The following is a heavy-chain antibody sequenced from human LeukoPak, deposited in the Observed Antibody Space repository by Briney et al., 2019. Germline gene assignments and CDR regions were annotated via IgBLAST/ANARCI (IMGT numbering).Heavy chain of an antibody. V-gene: IGHV3-7*01. D-gene: IGHD3-22*01. CDR1: GFTFSSYW. CDR3: ARGDFYYDSSGYQFDY. J-gene: IGHJ4*02. CDR2: IKQDGSEK. Sequence: PGGSLRLSCAASGFTFSSYWMSWVRQAPGKGLEWVANIKQDGSEKYYVDSVKGRFTISRDNAKNSLYLQMNSLRAEDTAVYYCARGDFYYDSSGYQFDYWGQGTLVTVSS.